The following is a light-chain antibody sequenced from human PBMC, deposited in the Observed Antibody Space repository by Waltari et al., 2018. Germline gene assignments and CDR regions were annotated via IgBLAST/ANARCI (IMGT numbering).Light chain of an antibody. V-gene: IGKV1-39*01. CDR1: QRVDIY. J-gene: IGKJ4*01. CDR2: AAS. Sequence: DIQMTQSPGSLSASVGDRVTITCRASQRVDIYVNWDQQKPGKAPKLLIYAASSLQIGAPSRFSGSGSGTDFTLTISSLQREDFATYYCQQSYSTPLTFGGGTKVDIK. CDR3: QQSYSTPLT.